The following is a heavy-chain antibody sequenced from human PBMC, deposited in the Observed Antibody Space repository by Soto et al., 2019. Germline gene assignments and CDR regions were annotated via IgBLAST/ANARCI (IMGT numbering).Heavy chain of an antibody. CDR3: ARRYVSNRQSHFDE. CDR1: GGTFSSYA. V-gene: IGHV1-69*06. CDR2: IIPIFGTA. D-gene: IGHD2-15*01. J-gene: IGHJ1*01. Sequence: SVQVSCKASGGTFSSYAISWVRQAPGQGLEWMGGIIPIFGTANYAQKFQGRVTITADKSTSTAYMELSSLRSEDTAVYYWARRYVSNRQSHFDEWGQRT.